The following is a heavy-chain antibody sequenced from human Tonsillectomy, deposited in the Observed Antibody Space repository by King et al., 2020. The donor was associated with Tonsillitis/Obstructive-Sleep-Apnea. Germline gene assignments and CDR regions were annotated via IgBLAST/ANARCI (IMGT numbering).Heavy chain of an antibody. V-gene: IGHV2-5*02. Sequence: TLKESGPTLVKPTQTLTLTCTFSGFSLSTSGVGVGWIRQPPGKALEWLALIYWDDDKRYSPSLKSRLTITKDTSKNQVVLTMTNMDPVDTATYYCAQLRITFFGVVIPRSGPLDPWGQGTLVTVSS. CDR3: AQLRITFFGVVIPRSGPLDP. CDR2: IYWDDDK. D-gene: IGHD3-3*01. CDR1: GFSLSTSGVG. J-gene: IGHJ5*02.